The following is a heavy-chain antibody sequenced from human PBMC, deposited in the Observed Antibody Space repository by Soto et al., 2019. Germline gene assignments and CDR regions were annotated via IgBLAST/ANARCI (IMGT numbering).Heavy chain of an antibody. J-gene: IGHJ1*01. Sequence: QVQLVQSGAEVKKPESSVKVSCKAPGGTFSTSAISWVRQSPGQGLEWMGGIIPMFGTANYAQRFQDRVTITANKSTNTVDMELSSLRSEDTTVYFCASGIQLWLRRINNGYSGWGQGTLVTVSS. CDR3: ASGIQLWLRRINNGYSG. V-gene: IGHV1-69*14. CDR2: IIPMFGTA. CDR1: GGTFSTSA. D-gene: IGHD5-18*01.